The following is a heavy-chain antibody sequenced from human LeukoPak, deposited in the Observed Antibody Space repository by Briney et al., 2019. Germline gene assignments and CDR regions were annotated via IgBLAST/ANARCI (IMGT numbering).Heavy chain of an antibody. D-gene: IGHD3-22*01. CDR2: IYYSGST. Sequence: SETLSLTCTVSGGSISSGGYYWSWIRQHPGKGLEWIGYIYYSGSTYYNPSLKSRVTISVDTSKNQFSLKLSSVTAADTAVCYCARVPYYYDRWGFDPWGQGTLVTVSS. CDR3: ARVPYYYDRWGFDP. J-gene: IGHJ5*02. V-gene: IGHV4-31*03. CDR1: GGSISSGGYY.